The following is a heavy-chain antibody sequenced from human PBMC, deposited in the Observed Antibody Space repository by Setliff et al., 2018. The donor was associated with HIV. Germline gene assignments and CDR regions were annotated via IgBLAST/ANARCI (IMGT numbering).Heavy chain of an antibody. CDR2: ISSNGGST. J-gene: IGHJ4*02. V-gene: IGHV3-64*02. CDR3: ARRGYCSSTTCYYDY. D-gene: IGHD2-2*01. CDR1: GFTFSNAW. Sequence: GGSLRLSCVASGFTFSNAWMNWVRQAPGKGLEYVSAISSNGGSTYYADSVKGRFTISRDNSKNTLYLQMGSLRAEDMAVYYCARRGYCSSTTCYYDYWGQGTLVTVSS.